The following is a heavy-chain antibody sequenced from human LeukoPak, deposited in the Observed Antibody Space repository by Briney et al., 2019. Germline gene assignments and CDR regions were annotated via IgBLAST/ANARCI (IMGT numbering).Heavy chain of an antibody. D-gene: IGHD3-3*01. Sequence: QAGGPLRLSCAASGFTFSSYWMHWVRQAPGKGLVWVSRINTDGSSTSYADSVKGRFTISRDSAKNTLYLQMNSLRAEDTAVYYCARDRNDFWSGYSHLGWGQGTLVTVSS. CDR2: INTDGSST. CDR3: ARDRNDFWSGYSHLG. J-gene: IGHJ4*02. CDR1: GFTFSSYW. V-gene: IGHV3-74*01.